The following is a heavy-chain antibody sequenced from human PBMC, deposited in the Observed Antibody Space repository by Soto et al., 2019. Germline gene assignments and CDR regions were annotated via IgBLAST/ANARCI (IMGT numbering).Heavy chain of an antibody. J-gene: IGHJ5*02. CDR1: GFPFSIYW. D-gene: IGHD2-15*01. Sequence: EVQVVESGGGLVQPGGSLRLSCAASGFPFSIYWMTWVRQAPGKGLEWVANIKEDGSEKYYVDSVKGRFTISRDNAKNSFYLQMNSRRVEDAAVYYCATEYEGGPAAWGQGPLVTFSS. CDR2: IKEDGSEK. V-gene: IGHV3-7*01. CDR3: ATEYEGGPAA.